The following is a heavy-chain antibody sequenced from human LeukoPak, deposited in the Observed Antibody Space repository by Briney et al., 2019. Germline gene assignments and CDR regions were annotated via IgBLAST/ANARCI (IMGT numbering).Heavy chain of an antibody. J-gene: IGHJ6*02. Sequence: GGSLRLSCAASGFTFSSYSMNWVRQAPGKGLEWVSSISSSSSYIYYADSVKGRFTISRDNAKNSLYLQMNSLRAEDTAVYYCAREPGIAAAGTPDGIDVWGQGTTVTVSS. D-gene: IGHD6-13*01. CDR3: AREPGIAAAGTPDGIDV. V-gene: IGHV3-21*01. CDR2: ISSSSSYI. CDR1: GFTFSSYS.